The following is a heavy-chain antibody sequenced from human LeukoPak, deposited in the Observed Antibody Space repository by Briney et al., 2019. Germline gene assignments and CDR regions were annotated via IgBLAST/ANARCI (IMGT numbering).Heavy chain of an antibody. J-gene: IGHJ4*02. CDR1: GGSFSGYY. D-gene: IGHD3-10*01. V-gene: IGHV4-34*01. CDR3: ARGRAYYYGSGSFLVN. Sequence: SETLSLTCAVYGGSFSGYYWSWIRQPPGKGLEWIGGINHSGSTNYNPSLKSRVTISVDTSKNQFSLKLSSVTAADTAVYYCARGRAYYYGSGSFLVNWGQGTLVTVSS. CDR2: INHSGST.